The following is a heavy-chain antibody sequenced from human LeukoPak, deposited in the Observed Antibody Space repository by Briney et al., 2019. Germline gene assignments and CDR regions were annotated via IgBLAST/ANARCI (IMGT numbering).Heavy chain of an antibody. D-gene: IGHD6-19*01. J-gene: IGHJ6*03. CDR2: IYYSGST. CDR3: ARLRVAVAGTYYMDV. V-gene: IGHV4-59*08. CDR1: GGSISSYY. Sequence: PSETLPLTCTVSGGSISSYYWSWIRQPPGKGLEWIGYIYYSGSTNYNPSLKSRVTISVDTSKNQFSLKLSSVTAADTAVYYCARLRVAVAGTYYMDVWGKGTTVTVSS.